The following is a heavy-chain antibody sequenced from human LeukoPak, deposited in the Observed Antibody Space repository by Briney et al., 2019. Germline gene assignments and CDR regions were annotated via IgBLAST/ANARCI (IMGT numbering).Heavy chain of an antibody. V-gene: IGHV3-23*01. D-gene: IGHD3-10*01. Sequence: GGSLRLSCAASGFTFSSSAMSWVRQVPGKGLEWVSGISASGGSTYYADSVRGRFTISRDNSKNTLYLQMNSLRAEDTALYYCAKEIARVPYGSGSSFDYWGQGTLVTVSS. CDR1: GFTFSSSA. J-gene: IGHJ4*02. CDR3: AKEIARVPYGSGSSFDY. CDR2: ISASGGST.